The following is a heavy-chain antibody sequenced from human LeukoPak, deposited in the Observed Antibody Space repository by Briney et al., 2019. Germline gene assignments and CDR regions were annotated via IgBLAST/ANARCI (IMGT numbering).Heavy chain of an antibody. Sequence: GGSLRPSCVASGSTFSTFGMNWVRQAPGKGLEWVSFLQYDGSIEYYADSVKGRFTISRDNSRNTLYLQMNSLRAEDTAIYYCAKDQGVVGSYDHRGQGTLVTVSS. CDR1: GSTFSTFG. V-gene: IGHV3-30*02. J-gene: IGHJ4*02. CDR2: LQYDGSIE. CDR3: AKDQGVVGSYDH. D-gene: IGHD3-10*01.